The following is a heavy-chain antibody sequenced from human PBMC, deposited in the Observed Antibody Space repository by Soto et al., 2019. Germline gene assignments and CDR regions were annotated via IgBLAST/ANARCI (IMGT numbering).Heavy chain of an antibody. CDR3: ARFVAATGHDY. CDR2: INPSGGST. D-gene: IGHD3-9*01. V-gene: IGHV1-46*03. Sequence: ASVKVSCKASGGTFTSYYMHWVRQAPGQGLEWMGLINPSGGSTTYAQKFQGRVTMTRDTSTSTVYMELSSLRSEDTAVYFCARFVAATGHDYWGQGTLVTVSS. J-gene: IGHJ4*02. CDR1: GGTFTSYY.